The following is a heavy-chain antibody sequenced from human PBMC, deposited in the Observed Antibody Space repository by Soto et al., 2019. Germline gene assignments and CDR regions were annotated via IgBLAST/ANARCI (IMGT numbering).Heavy chain of an antibody. CDR3: VAGYWDYVYTCDM. V-gene: IGHV3-23*01. J-gene: IGHJ3*02. Sequence: EVQLLDSGGGLVQPGGSLRLSCAASGFTFSSYAMNWVRQAPGKGLEWVSAITGSGTSTDYADSVKGRFTMSRDNSKNTLHLQMNILRAEDTAVYYCVAGYWDYVYTCDMSGQGKIVTVSS. CDR2: ITGSGTST. CDR1: GFTFSSYA. D-gene: IGHD1-7*01.